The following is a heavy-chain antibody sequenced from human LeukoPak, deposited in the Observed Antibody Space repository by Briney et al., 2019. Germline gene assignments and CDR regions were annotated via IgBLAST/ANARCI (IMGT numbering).Heavy chain of an antibody. J-gene: IGHJ4*02. CDR1: GGSINSYY. D-gene: IGHD1-26*01. V-gene: IGHV4-59*01. CDR3: VRGTRVGGYQYYFDY. Sequence: SETLSLTCTVSGGSINSYYWSWIRQPPGKGLEWIGYIYYSGSTNYNPSLKSRVTISVDTSKKQFSLKLSFVTAADTAVYYCVRGTRVGGYQYYFDYWGQGTLVTVSS. CDR2: IYYSGST.